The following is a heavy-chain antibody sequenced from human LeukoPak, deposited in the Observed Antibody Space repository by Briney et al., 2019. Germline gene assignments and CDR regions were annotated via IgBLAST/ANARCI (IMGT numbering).Heavy chain of an antibody. CDR2: CYTSGNT. Sequence: SETLSPTCFVSGGSISSHYWNWIRQPAGKGLEWIGRCYTSGNTNYNPSLKSRVTMSVDTSKIQFSLKLNSVTAADTAVYYCARSAPGSRGLDYWGQGTLVTVSS. J-gene: IGHJ4*02. CDR1: GGSISSHY. D-gene: IGHD3-10*01. CDR3: ARSAPGSRGLDY. V-gene: IGHV4-4*07.